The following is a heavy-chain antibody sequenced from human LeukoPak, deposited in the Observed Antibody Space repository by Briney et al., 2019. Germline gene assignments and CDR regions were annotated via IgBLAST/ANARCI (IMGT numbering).Heavy chain of an antibody. CDR2: IFYRGNT. J-gene: IGHJ4*02. CDR1: GGSISSSSYY. CDR3: ARRSSGGGLFDY. D-gene: IGHD6-19*01. Sequence: PSETLSLTRTVSGGSISSSSYYWGWIRQPPGKGLEWIGSIFYRGNTYYNASLKSRVTISVDTSKNHFSLKLSSVTSADTAVYYCARRSSGGGLFDYWGQGTLVTVSS. V-gene: IGHV4-39*02.